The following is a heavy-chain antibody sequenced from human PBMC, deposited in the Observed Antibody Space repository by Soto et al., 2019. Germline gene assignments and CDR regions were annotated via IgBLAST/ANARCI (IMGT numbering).Heavy chain of an antibody. J-gene: IGHJ6*02. D-gene: IGHD3-3*01. Sequence: GSLRLSCAASGFIFSDHYMSWIRQAPGKGLEWVSYISSSGSTKNYADSVKGRFTISRDNANNLLYLQMNSLRAEDTAVYYCARDRSYYDFWSGYYTHYYGMDVWGQGTTVTVS. CDR3: ARDRSYYDFWSGYYTHYYGMDV. CDR2: ISSSGSTK. CDR1: GFIFSDHY. V-gene: IGHV3-11*04.